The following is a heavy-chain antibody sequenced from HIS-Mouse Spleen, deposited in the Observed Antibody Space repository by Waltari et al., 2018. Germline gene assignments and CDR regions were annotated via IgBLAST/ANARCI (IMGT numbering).Heavy chain of an antibody. Sequence: QLQLQESGPGLVKPSETLSLHCTVSACSISSSSYYWGGIRQPHGKGLEWIGSIYYRGSTYYNPSLKSRVTISVDTSKNQFSLKLSSVTAADTAVYYCAREIPYSSSWYDWYFDLWGRGTLVTVSS. CDR2: IYYRGST. V-gene: IGHV4-39*07. CDR3: AREIPYSSSWYDWYFDL. CDR1: ACSISSSSYY. J-gene: IGHJ2*01. D-gene: IGHD6-13*01.